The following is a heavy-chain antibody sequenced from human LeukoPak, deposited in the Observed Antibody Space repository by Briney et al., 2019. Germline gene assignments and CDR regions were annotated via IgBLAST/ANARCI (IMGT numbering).Heavy chain of an antibody. CDR2: ISGYNGNT. Sequence: ASVKVSCKPSGYTLTSYVISWVRQAPGQGLEWMGWISGYNGNTNYAQKLQGRVTMTTDTSTSTAYMELTSLRSDDTAVYYCASFSPTTATFDYWGQGTLVTVSS. CDR1: GYTLTSYV. V-gene: IGHV1-18*01. D-gene: IGHD1-26*01. J-gene: IGHJ4*02. CDR3: ASFSPTTATFDY.